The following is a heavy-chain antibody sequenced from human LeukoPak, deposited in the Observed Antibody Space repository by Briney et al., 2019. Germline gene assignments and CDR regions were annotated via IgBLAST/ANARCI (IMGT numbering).Heavy chain of an antibody. D-gene: IGHD3-22*01. CDR3: ARGSSSGYYY. Sequence: SETLSLTCTVSGGSFSSYYWSWIRQPAGKGLEWIGHIYTSGTTNYNPSLKSRVTMSIDTSKNQFSLKLSSVTAADTTIYYCARGSSSGYYYWGQGTLVTVSS. V-gene: IGHV4-4*07. CDR1: GGSFSSYY. J-gene: IGHJ4*02. CDR2: IYTSGTT.